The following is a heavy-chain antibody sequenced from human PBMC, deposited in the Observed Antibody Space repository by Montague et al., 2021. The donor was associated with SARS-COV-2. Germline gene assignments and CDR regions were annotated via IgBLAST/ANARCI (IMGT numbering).Heavy chain of an antibody. J-gene: IGHJ4*02. D-gene: IGHD3-9*01. CDR1: GGSVISDTYF. V-gene: IGHV4-61*01. Sequence: ETLSLTCTVSGGSVISDTYFRSWIRQPPGKGLEWIAYIYDSDTTNNNPSFWSRVSMSSDRSKNQFSLKLTSVTPADTAVYYCARAANILSGFYNHPFEYWGQGILVTVSS. CDR2: IYDSDTT. CDR3: ARAANILSGFYNHPFEY.